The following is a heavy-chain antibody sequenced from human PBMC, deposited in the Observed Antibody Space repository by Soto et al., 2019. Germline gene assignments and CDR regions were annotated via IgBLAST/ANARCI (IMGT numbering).Heavy chain of an antibody. Sequence: QVQLVQSGAEVKKPGASVKVSCKASGYTFTSYDINWVRQATGQGLEWMGWMNPNSGNTGYAQKFPGRVTMTRNTSISTAYMELSSLRSEDTAVYYCASERGSGSYYTPWFDPWGQGTLVTVSS. CDR3: ASERGSGSYYTPWFDP. CDR1: GYTFTSYD. D-gene: IGHD3-10*01. CDR2: MNPNSGNT. V-gene: IGHV1-8*01. J-gene: IGHJ5*02.